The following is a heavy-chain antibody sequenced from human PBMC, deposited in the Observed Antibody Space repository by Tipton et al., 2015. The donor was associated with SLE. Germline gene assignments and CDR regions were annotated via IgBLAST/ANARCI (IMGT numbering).Heavy chain of an antibody. CDR3: ARRGGYSSSSWYFDL. CDR2: IYNTGSA. D-gene: IGHD6-6*01. J-gene: IGHJ2*01. V-gene: IGHV4-59*01. Sequence: TLSLTCTVSGESIKNYFWTWIRQPPGKGLEWIGFIYNTGSADSNPSLKSRVTMSLDTSKNRFSLNLSSVTTADTAVYYCARRGGYSSSSWYFDLWGRGALVSVPS. CDR1: GESIKNYF.